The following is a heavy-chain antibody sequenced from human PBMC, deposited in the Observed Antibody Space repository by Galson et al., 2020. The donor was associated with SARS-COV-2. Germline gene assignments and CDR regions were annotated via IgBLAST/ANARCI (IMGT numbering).Heavy chain of an antibody. CDR3: ARGQVILWFGHDAFDI. V-gene: IGHV4-61*02. CDR1: GGSISSGSYY. Sequence: SETLSLTCTVSGGSISSGSYYWSWIRQPAGKGLEWIGRIYTSGSTNYNPSLKSRVTISVDTSKNQFSLKLSSVTAADTAVYYCARGQVILWFGHDAFDIWGQGTMVTVSS. J-gene: IGHJ3*02. D-gene: IGHD3-10*01. CDR2: IYTSGST.